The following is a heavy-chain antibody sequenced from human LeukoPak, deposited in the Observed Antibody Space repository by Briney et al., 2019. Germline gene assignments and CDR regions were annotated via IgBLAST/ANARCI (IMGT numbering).Heavy chain of an antibody. CDR3: ARGTRVVITNSYYYYYGMDV. V-gene: IGHV3-21*01. CDR1: GFTFSSYS. D-gene: IGHD3-22*01. CDR2: ISSSSSYI. Sequence: PGGSLRLSCAASGFTFSSYSMNWVRQAPGKGLEWVSSISSSSSYIYYADSVKSRFTISRDNAKNSLYLQMNSLRAEDTAVYYCARGTRVVITNSYYYYYGMDVWGQGTTVTVSS. J-gene: IGHJ6*02.